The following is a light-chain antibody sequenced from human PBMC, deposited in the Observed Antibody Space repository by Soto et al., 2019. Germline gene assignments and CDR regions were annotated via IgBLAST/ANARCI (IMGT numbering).Light chain of an antibody. J-gene: IGKJ5*01. Sequence: DIQMTQSPYTLSASVGDGVIITCRASQSLGTWLAWFQQKPGKAPHLLIYDAFRLQSGVPDRFSGSGSGTEFTLTITSLQPDDFATYFCHSRAFGQGTRLE. CDR1: QSLGTW. V-gene: IGKV1-5*01. CDR2: DAF. CDR3: HSRA.